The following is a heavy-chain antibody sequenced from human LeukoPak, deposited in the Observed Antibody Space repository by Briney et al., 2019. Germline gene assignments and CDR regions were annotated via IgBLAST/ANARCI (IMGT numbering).Heavy chain of an antibody. J-gene: IGHJ6*03. CDR2: ISSSSSYI. Sequence: GGSLRLSCAASGFTFSTYSMNWVRQAPGKGLEWVSSISSSSSYIYYADSVKGRFTISRDNAKNSLYLQMNSLRAEDTAVYYCARDEGTYDCWSGSDYYYMDVWGKGTTVTVSS. CDR3: ARDEGTYDCWSGSDYYYMDV. V-gene: IGHV3-21*01. D-gene: IGHD3-3*01. CDR1: GFTFSTYS.